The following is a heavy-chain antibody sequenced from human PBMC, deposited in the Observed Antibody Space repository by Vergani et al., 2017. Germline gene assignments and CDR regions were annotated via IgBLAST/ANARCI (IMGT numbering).Heavy chain of an antibody. Sequence: QVQLVESGGGVVQPGRSLRLSCAASGFTFSSYAMHWVRQAPGKGLEWVAVISYDGSNKYYADSVKGRFTISRDNSKNTLYLQMNSLRAEDTAVYYCAKDKPHYYDSSGYHDAFDIWGQGTMVTVSS. CDR2: ISYDGSNK. CDR3: AKDKPHYYDSSGYHDAFDI. V-gene: IGHV3-30-3*01. CDR1: GFTFSSYA. J-gene: IGHJ3*02. D-gene: IGHD3-22*01.